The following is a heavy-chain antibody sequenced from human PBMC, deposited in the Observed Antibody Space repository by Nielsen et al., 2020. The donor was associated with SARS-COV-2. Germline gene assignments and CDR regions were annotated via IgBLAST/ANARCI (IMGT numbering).Heavy chain of an antibody. Sequence: ASVKVSCKASGDTFPIDNIHWLRQAPGQGLEWIGIINLSAGSTDSAQKFKGRVTMTRDTSASTVYLALTSLKSEDTAVYYCAIPITVDYFDYWGQGTLVTVSS. V-gene: IGHV1-46*01. CDR1: GDTFPIDN. J-gene: IGHJ4*02. CDR3: AIPITVDYFDY. CDR2: INLSAGST.